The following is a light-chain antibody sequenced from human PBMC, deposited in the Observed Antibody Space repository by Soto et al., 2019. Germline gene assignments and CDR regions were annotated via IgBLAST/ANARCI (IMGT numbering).Light chain of an antibody. CDR1: SSDVGGYNY. J-gene: IGLJ1*01. Sequence: QSVVTRPRSVSGSPGPSVTISCTGPSSDVGGYNYVSWYQQYPGTAPKLMIYEVSLRPSGVPDRFSGSKSGNTASLTISGLQAEDEADYYCCSYAGTYTFYVFGSGTKVTVL. V-gene: IGLV2-11*01. CDR3: CSYAGTYTFYV. CDR2: EVS.